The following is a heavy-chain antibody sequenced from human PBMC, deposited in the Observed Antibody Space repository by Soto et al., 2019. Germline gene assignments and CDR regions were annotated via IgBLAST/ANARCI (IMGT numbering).Heavy chain of an antibody. V-gene: IGHV4-30-4*01. CDR2: IYYSGST. Sequence: QVQLQESGPGLVKPSQTLSLTCTVSGGSISSGDYYWSWIRQPPGKGLEWIGYIYYSGSTYYNPSLKIRVTISVDTSKNQFSLKLSSVTAADTAVYYCARANSYGPTASDYWGQGTLVTVSS. J-gene: IGHJ4*02. CDR1: GGSISSGDYY. D-gene: IGHD5-18*01. CDR3: ARANSYGPTASDY.